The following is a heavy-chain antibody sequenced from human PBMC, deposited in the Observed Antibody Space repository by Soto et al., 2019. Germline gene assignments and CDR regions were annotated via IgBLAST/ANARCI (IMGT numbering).Heavy chain of an antibody. D-gene: IGHD3-22*01. Sequence: QVQLQESGPGLVKPSGTLSLTCAVSGGSISSSNWWSWLRQPPGKGLEWIGEIYRSGSTNSNPSFRSRITLSVDKSKNQFSLNLRSVTAADTAVYYCARARGNSSGSYFDDWGQGTLVTVSS. CDR2: IYRSGST. CDR1: GGSISSSNW. CDR3: ARARGNSSGSYFDD. J-gene: IGHJ4*02. V-gene: IGHV4-4*02.